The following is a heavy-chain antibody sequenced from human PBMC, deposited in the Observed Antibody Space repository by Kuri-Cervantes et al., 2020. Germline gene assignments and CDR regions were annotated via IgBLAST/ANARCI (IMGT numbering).Heavy chain of an antibody. D-gene: IGHD2-15*01. Sequence: GESLKISCAASGFSFRHYHMHWVRQAPGKGLEWVAFIRYDGSNKYYAGSVKGRFTISRDNSKNTLYLQMNSLRAEDTAVYYCAKDGGDAFDIWGQGTVVTVSS. CDR3: AKDGGDAFDI. V-gene: IGHV3-30*02. CDR2: IRYDGSNK. CDR1: GFSFRHYH. J-gene: IGHJ3*02.